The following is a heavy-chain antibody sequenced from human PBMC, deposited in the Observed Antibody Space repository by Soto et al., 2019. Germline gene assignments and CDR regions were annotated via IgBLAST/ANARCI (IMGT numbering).Heavy chain of an antibody. J-gene: IGHJ4*02. CDR3: ARGIGRSNWQYFDY. Sequence: QVQLVESGGGVVQPGRSLRLSCAASGFTFSSFGMHWVRQAPGKGLEWVAVIWYDGSNKYYADPVRGRFTISRDNSKNTLYLQMSSLRAEDTAVYYYARGIGRSNWQYFDYWGQGTLVTVSS. V-gene: IGHV3-33*01. CDR1: GFTFSSFG. D-gene: IGHD1-1*01. CDR2: IWYDGSNK.